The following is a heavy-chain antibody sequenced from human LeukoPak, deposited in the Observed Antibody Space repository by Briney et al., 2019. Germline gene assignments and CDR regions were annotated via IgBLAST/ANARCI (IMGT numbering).Heavy chain of an antibody. CDR1: GFTFSSYA. CDR3: AKEVTTLRGILDY. D-gene: IGHD3-10*01. V-gene: IGHV3-23*01. J-gene: IGHJ4*02. Sequence: GGSLRLSCAASGFTFSSYAMNWVRQAPGKGLEWVSTISSSGGGTDYADSVKGRFTVSRDNSKNTLYLQMNSLRAEDTAVYYCAKEVTTLRGILDYWGQGTLVTVSS. CDR2: ISSSGGGT.